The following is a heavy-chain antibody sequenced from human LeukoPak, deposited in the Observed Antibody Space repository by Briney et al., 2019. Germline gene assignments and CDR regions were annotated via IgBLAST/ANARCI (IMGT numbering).Heavy chain of an antibody. D-gene: IGHD3-10*01. CDR2: IKQDGGEK. CDR1: GFTFSSYW. Sequence: GGSLRLSCAASGFTFSSYWMSWVRQAPGKGLGWVANIKQDGGEKYYVDSVKGRFTISRDNAKNSLYLQMNSLRAEDTAVYYCARDLVRGTKTAGFDYWGQGTLVTVSS. J-gene: IGHJ4*02. CDR3: ARDLVRGTKTAGFDY. V-gene: IGHV3-7*01.